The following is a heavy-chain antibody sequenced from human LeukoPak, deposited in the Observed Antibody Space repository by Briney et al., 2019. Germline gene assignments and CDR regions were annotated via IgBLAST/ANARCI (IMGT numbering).Heavy chain of an antibody. Sequence: GRSLRLSCAASGFTFSSYAMSWVRQAPGKGLEWVSAISGSGGSTYHADSVKGRFTISRDNSKNTLYLQMNILRAEDTAVYYCANIWFGELLYEYFQHWGQGTLVTVSS. CDR3: ANIWFGELLYEYFQH. V-gene: IGHV3-23*01. J-gene: IGHJ1*01. CDR1: GFTFSSYA. D-gene: IGHD3-10*01. CDR2: ISGSGGST.